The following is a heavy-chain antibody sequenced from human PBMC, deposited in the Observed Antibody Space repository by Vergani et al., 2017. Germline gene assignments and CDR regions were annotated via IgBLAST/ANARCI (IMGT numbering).Heavy chain of an antibody. CDR3: AREAYRDGYNRDYFDY. Sequence: EVQLLESGGGLVQPGGSLRLSCAASGFTFSSYAMSWVRQAPWKGLEWVSYISSSGSTIYYADSVKGRFTISRDNAKNSLYLQMNSLRAEDTAVYYCAREAYRDGYNRDYFDYWGQGTLVTVSS. J-gene: IGHJ4*02. CDR1: GFTFSSYA. V-gene: IGHV3-48*04. CDR2: ISSSGSTI. D-gene: IGHD5-24*01.